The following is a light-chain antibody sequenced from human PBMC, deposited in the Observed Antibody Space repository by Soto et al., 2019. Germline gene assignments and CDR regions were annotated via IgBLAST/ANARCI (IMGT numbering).Light chain of an antibody. CDR2: LAS. J-gene: IGKJ3*01. CDR3: MQSLQTPPFT. V-gene: IGKV2-28*01. Sequence: DIVMTQSPLSLPVSPGEPASISCRSSQSLLHSNGYNYLDWYLQKPGQSPQLLIYLASKRASGVPDRFSGSGSGTDFTLKISRVEAEDVGFYYCMQSLQTPPFTFGPGTKVEIK. CDR1: QSLLHSNGYNY.